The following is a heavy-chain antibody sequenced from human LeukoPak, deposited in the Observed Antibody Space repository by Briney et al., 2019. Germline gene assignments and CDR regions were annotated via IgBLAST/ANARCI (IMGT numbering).Heavy chain of an antibody. CDR2: IYYTGNT. CDR3: ARTPQDLDYGSGYYYYYMDV. CDR1: GYSISNGSF. Sequence: SETLSLTCGVSGYSISNGSFWGWIRQPPGKGLEWIATIYYTGNTYHNPSLKSRVTISVDTSMNHFSLKLSSVTAADTAVYYCARTPQDLDYGSGYYYYYMDVWGKGTTVTISS. D-gene: IGHD3-10*01. J-gene: IGHJ6*03. V-gene: IGHV4-38-2*01.